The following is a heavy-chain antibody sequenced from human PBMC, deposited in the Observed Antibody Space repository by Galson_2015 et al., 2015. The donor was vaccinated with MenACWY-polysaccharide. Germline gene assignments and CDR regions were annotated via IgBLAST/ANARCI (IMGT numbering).Heavy chain of an antibody. CDR1: GFSFRSYG. J-gene: IGHJ4*02. D-gene: IGHD2-15*01. V-gene: IGHV3-30*18. Sequence: ALRLPCAASGFSFRSYGMHWVGQAPGKGLEWVAVMSYDGSNKYYIDSVKGRFTISKDNSKSTLYLQMDSLRIEDTAVYYCAKGAADSDYWGQGTLVTVSS. CDR3: AKGAADSDY. CDR2: MSYDGSNK.